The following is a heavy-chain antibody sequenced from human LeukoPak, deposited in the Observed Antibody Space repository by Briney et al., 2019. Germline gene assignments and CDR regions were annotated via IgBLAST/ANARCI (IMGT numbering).Heavy chain of an antibody. J-gene: IGHJ4*02. D-gene: IGHD2-2*01. CDR1: GFTFINYE. V-gene: IGHV3-69-1*01. CDR2: ISSSSYI. Sequence: PGGSLRLSCAASGFTFINYEMNWVRQAPGKGLEWVSSISSSSYIYYADSVKGRFTISRDNAKNSLYLQMNSLRAEDTAVYYCARDGHIVVVPAALYYFDYWGQGTLVTVSS. CDR3: ARDGHIVVVPAALYYFDY.